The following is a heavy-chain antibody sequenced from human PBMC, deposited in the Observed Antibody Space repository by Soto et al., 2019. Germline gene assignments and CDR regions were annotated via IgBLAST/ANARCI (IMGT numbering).Heavy chain of an antibody. Sequence: SVKVSCKASGGTFSSYAISWVRQAPGQGLEWMGGIIPIFGTANYAQKFQGRVTITADESTSTAYMELSSLRSEDTAVYYCARRGKGAQQLARIHDAFDIWGQGTMVTV. J-gene: IGHJ3*02. CDR3: ARRGKGAQQLARIHDAFDI. D-gene: IGHD6-6*01. CDR1: GGTFSSYA. CDR2: IIPIFGTA. V-gene: IGHV1-69*13.